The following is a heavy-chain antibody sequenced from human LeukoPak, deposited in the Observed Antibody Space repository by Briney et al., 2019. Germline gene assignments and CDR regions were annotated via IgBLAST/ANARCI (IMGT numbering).Heavy chain of an antibody. CDR3: AKDGSMIVVVTLYYFDY. V-gene: IGHV3-30*02. D-gene: IGHD3-22*01. CDR2: IRYDGSNK. CDR1: GFTFSNHA. Sequence: LTGGSLRLSCAASGFTFSNHAMSWVRQAPGKGLEWVAFIRYDGSNKYYADSVKGRFTISRDNSKNTLYLQMNSLRAEDTAVYYCAKDGSMIVVVTLYYFDYWGQGTLVTVSS. J-gene: IGHJ4*02.